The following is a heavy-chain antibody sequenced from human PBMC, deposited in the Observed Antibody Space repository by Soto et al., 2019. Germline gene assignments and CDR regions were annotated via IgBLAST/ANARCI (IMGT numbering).Heavy chain of an antibody. J-gene: IGHJ5*02. CDR3: AVQDDSSGYYPHNWFDP. CDR2: IYYSGST. CDR1: GGSISSSSYY. D-gene: IGHD3-22*01. Sequence: SETLSLTCTVSGGSISSSSYYWGWIRQPPGKGLEWIGSIYYSGSTYYNPSLKSRVTISVDTSKNQFSLKLSSVTAADTAVYYCAVQDDSSGYYPHNWFDPWGQGTLVTVSS. V-gene: IGHV4-39*01.